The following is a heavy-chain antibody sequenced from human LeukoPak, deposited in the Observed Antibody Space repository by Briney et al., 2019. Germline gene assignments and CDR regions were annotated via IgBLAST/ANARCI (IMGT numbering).Heavy chain of an antibody. CDR1: GDSVSTDSGA. CDR3: TREGRNFFDP. J-gene: IGHJ5*02. Sequence: LSQTLSLTCAISGDSVSTDSGAWNWIRQSPSRGLEWLGRTYYRSKWYYDNAVSVKSRITINPDTSKNQVSLHLNSVTPEDTAVYYCTREGRNFFDPWGQGTLVTVSS. V-gene: IGHV6-1*01. CDR2: TYYRSKWYY.